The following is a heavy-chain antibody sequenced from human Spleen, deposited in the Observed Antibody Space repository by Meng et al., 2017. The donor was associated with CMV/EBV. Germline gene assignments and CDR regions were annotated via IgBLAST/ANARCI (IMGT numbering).Heavy chain of an antibody. CDR3: ARVDFPGSRKNYFGMDV. CDR1: GGTFSSYA. V-gene: IGHV1-69*05. Sequence: SVKVSCKASGGTFSSYAIGWVRQAPGQGLEWMGGIIPIFGTANYAQKFQGRVTITTDESTSTAYMELSSLRSEDTAVYYCARVDFPGSRKNYFGMDVWGQGTTVTVSS. CDR2: IIPIFGTA. J-gene: IGHJ6*02. D-gene: IGHD3-3*01.